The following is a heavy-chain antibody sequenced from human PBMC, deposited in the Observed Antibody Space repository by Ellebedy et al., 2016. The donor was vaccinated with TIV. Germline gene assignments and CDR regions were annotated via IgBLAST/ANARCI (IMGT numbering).Heavy chain of an antibody. CDR1: GFTFSRYW. Sequence: GESLKISCAASGFTFSRYWMSWVRQAPGKGLEWVANIKQDGDETYYVESVKGRFTVSRDNVRDSLYLQMNSLRAEDTAMYFCARDYLALRYFDWQNNDYFDRWGRGALVTVSS. J-gene: IGHJ2*01. CDR3: ARDYLALRYFDWQNNDYFDR. V-gene: IGHV3-7*01. D-gene: IGHD3-9*01. CDR2: IKQDGDET.